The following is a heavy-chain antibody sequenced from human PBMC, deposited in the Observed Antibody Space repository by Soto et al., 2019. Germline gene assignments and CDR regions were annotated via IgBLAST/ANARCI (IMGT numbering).Heavy chain of an antibody. J-gene: IGHJ5*02. CDR2: INHSGST. CDR3: ARGTDIVLMVYAIWRWFEP. D-gene: IGHD2-8*01. CDR1: GGSFSGYP. V-gene: IGHV4-34*01. Sequence: SETLSLTCVVYGGSFSGYPWSRIRQPPGKGLEWIGEINHSGSTNYNPSLKTRVTISVDTSKNQFSLKLSSVTAADTAVFYCARGTDIVLMVYAIWRWFEPWGQRGLVTVS.